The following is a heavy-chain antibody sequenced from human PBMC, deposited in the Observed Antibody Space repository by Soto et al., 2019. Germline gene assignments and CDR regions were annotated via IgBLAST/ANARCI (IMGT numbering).Heavy chain of an antibody. V-gene: IGHV4-31*03. CDR3: ARVAVVVPAAVVRWFDP. J-gene: IGHJ5*02. Sequence: SETLSLTCTVSGGSIRSGTYYWSWIRQHPGKGLEWIGHIYNSGSTYYNPSLRSRVTISVDTSKNQFSLKLSSVTAADTAVYFCARVAVVVPAAVVRWFDPWGQGTLVTVS. CDR1: GGSIRSGTYY. CDR2: IYNSGST. D-gene: IGHD2-2*01.